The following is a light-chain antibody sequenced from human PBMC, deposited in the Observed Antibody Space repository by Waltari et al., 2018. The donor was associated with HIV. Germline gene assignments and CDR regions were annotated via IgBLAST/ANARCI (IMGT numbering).Light chain of an antibody. V-gene: IGLV3-25*03. CDR2: KDS. CDR1: ALPKQY. J-gene: IGLJ2*01. Sequence: SYELTQPPSVSGSPGQQARIPCSGDALPKQYSYLYQQETGQAPALVIYKDSERPSGIPERFSGSSSGKTVTLTISGVQAEDEADYYCQSADSSGTYVVFGGGTKLTVL. CDR3: QSADSSGTYVV.